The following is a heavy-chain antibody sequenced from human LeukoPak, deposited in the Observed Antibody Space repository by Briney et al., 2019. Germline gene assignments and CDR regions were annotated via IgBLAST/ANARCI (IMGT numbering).Heavy chain of an antibody. CDR2: IYTSWNT. V-gene: IGHV4-4*07. Sequence: SETLSLTCTVSGGSISSYYSRCMRQPAGKGLEWIGRIYTSWNTNYRPALKSQVTMSLDTSKNHFSQELRSLTPGDKAVYYGGSVWVWGIVVDWGQGTLVTVSS. CDR1: GGSISSYY. D-gene: IGHD2-15*01. CDR3: GSVWVWGIVVD. J-gene: IGHJ4*02.